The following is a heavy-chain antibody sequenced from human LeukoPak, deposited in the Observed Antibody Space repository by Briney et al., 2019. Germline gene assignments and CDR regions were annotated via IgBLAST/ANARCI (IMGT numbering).Heavy chain of an antibody. J-gene: IGHJ5*02. V-gene: IGHV1-2*02. Sequence: ASVKVSCKASGYTFTGYYMHWVRQAPGQGLEWMGWINPNSGGTNYAQKFQGRVTMTRDTSISTAYMELSRLRSDDTAVYYCAGNYYDSSGYYQNWFDPWGQGTLVTVSS. CDR2: INPNSGGT. CDR1: GYTFTGYY. D-gene: IGHD3-22*01. CDR3: AGNYYDSSGYYQNWFDP.